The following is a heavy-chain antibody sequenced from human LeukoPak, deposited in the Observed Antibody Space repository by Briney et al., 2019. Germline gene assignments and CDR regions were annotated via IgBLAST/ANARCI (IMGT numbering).Heavy chain of an antibody. Sequence: PGGSLRLSCAASGFTFSSYAMHWVRQAPGKGLEWVAVISYDGNNKYYADSVKGRFTISRDNSKNTLYLQMNSLRAEDTAVYYCARDEPDYGDYGLFDYWGQGTLVTVSS. D-gene: IGHD4-17*01. J-gene: IGHJ4*02. CDR1: GFTFSSYA. V-gene: IGHV3-30*04. CDR3: ARDEPDYGDYGLFDY. CDR2: ISYDGNNK.